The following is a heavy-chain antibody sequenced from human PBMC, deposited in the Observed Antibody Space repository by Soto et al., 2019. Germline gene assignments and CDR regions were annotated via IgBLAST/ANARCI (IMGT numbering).Heavy chain of an antibody. CDR1: GFSFSGDA. J-gene: IGHJ6*02. D-gene: IGHD3-10*02. CDR3: VRDYVMEV. Sequence: WGSLRLSCAASGFSFSGDAMNWVRQAPGKGLEWVSSISTTSTYIYYADSVKGRFTISRDNANNSLHLQMNSLRAEDTTVYYWVRDYVMEVWGQGTTVTVSS. V-gene: IGHV3-21*01. CDR2: ISTTSTYI.